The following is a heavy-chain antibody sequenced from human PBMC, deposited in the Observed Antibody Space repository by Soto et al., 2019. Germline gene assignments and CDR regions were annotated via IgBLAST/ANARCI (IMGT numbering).Heavy chain of an antibody. D-gene: IGHD3-16*01. J-gene: IGHJ4*02. Sequence: APLKGSCKASGYTFRYDDIVWGRQSTGQGLEWMGWMNPNSGNTGYAQKFQGRITMTRNTSISTAYMEMNSLTSEDTAVYYCARVGAWALRNLDYWGQGTRVTVSS. V-gene: IGHV1-8*01. CDR3: ARVGAWALRNLDY. CDR1: GYTFRYDD. CDR2: MNPNSGNT.